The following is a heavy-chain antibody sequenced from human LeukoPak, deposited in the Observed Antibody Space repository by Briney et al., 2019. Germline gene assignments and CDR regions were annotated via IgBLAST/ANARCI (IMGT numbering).Heavy chain of an antibody. CDR1: GFTFSSYE. CDR3: ARDPIRVSDYYGMDV. J-gene: IGHJ6*02. CDR2: ISSSGSTI. V-gene: IGHV3-48*03. Sequence: PGGSLRLSCAASGFTFSSYEMNWVRQAPGKGLEWVSYISSSGSTIYYADSVKGRFTISRDNAKNSLYLQMNSLRAEDTAVYYCARDPIRVSDYYGMDVWGQGTTVTVSS. D-gene: IGHD6-13*01.